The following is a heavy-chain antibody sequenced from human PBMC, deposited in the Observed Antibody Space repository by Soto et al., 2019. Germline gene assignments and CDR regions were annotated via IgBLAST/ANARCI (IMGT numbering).Heavy chain of an antibody. D-gene: IGHD1-1*01. CDR1: GAYISGFY. J-gene: IGHJ5*02. V-gene: IGHV4-4*07. CDR2: IYATGTT. CDR3: VRDGTKTLRDWFDP. Sequence: SETLSLTCRVSGAYISGFYWSWIRKSAGKGLEWIGRIYATGTTDYNPSLKSRVMMSVDTSKKQFSLKLRSVTAADTAVYYCVRDGTKTLRDWFDPWGQGISVTVSS.